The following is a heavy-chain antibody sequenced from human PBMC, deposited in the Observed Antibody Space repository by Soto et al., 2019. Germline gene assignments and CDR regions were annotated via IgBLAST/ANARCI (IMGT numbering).Heavy chain of an antibody. J-gene: IGHJ6*02. CDR3: ARDHRFGVFYYGMDV. D-gene: IGHD3-16*01. Sequence: QVQLQESGPGLVKPSQTLSLTCTVSGGSISSGGYYWSWIRQHPGKGLEWIGYIYYSGSTYYNPSLKSRVTLSVDTSQNQFSLKLSSVTAAYTAVYYCARDHRFGVFYYGMDVWGQGTTVTVSS. CDR2: IYYSGST. V-gene: IGHV4-31*03. CDR1: GGSISSGGYY.